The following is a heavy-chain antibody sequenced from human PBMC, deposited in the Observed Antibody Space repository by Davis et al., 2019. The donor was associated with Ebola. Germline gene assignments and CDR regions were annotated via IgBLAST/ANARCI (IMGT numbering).Heavy chain of an antibody. V-gene: IGHV3-23*01. D-gene: IGHD3-9*01. CDR2: ISSRDGTT. CDR3: AKRTDSRSFEF. Sequence: GESLKISCAASGFTFSSYWMSWVRQVPGKRLEWVSDISSRDGTTYYADSVKGRFTISRDNSKNTLYLQMNSLRADDTAIYYCAKRTDSRSFEFWGQGALVTVSS. CDR1: GFTFSSYW. J-gene: IGHJ4*02.